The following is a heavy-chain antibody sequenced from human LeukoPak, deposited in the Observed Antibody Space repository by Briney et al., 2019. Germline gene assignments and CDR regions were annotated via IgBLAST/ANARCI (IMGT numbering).Heavy chain of an antibody. CDR3: ASQQLVPEGYYFDY. Sequence: SETLSLTCTVSGGSISSYYWSWIRQPPWKGLEWIGYIYYSGSTYYNPSLKSRVTISVDTSKNQFSLKLSSVTAADTAVYYCASQQLVPEGYYFDYWGQGTLVTVSS. D-gene: IGHD6-6*01. J-gene: IGHJ4*02. CDR1: GGSISSYY. V-gene: IGHV4-59*12. CDR2: IYYSGST.